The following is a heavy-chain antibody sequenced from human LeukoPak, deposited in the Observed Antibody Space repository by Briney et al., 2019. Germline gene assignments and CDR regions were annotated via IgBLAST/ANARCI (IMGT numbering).Heavy chain of an antibody. CDR3: AREFMVRVKWFDP. V-gene: IGHV1-18*01. CDR2: INSDNGNT. D-gene: IGHD3-10*01. Sequence: VASVKVSRKASGYTFIKYGINWVRQAPGQGPEWLGWINSDNGNTDYAQKIQDRVTMTTDTSTSTVYMELRSLTSDDTAMYYCAREFMVRVKWFDPWGQGTLVTVSS. J-gene: IGHJ5*02. CDR1: GYTFIKYG.